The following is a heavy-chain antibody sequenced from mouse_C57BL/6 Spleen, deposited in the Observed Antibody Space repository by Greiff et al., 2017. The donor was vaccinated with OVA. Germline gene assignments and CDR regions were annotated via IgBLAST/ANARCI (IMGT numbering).Heavy chain of an antibody. CDR2: IYPGGGYT. D-gene: IGHD1-1*01. Sequence: VKLQESGAELVRPGTSVKMSCKASGYTFTNYWIGWAKQRPGHGLEWIGDIYPGGGYTNYNEKFKGKATLTADKSSSTAYMQISSLTSEDSAIYYCARGDGSSYLYAMDYWGQGTSVTVSS. CDR1: GYTFTNYW. J-gene: IGHJ4*01. CDR3: ARGDGSSYLYAMDY. V-gene: IGHV1-63*01.